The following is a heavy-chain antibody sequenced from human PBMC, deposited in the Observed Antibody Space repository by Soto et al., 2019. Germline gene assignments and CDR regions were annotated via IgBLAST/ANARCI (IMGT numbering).Heavy chain of an antibody. J-gene: IGHJ4*02. V-gene: IGHV3-23*01. CDR2: ISGSGGST. CDR3: ANTNPPWFGEPPFDY. CDR1: GFPFCSYA. D-gene: IGHD3-10*01. Sequence: GWSMRLSCAASGFPFCSYAMSGVRQAQGKGLEWVSAISGSGGSTYYADSVKGRFTISRDNSKNTLYLQMNSLRAEDTAVYYCANTNPPWFGEPPFDYWGQGTLVTVSS.